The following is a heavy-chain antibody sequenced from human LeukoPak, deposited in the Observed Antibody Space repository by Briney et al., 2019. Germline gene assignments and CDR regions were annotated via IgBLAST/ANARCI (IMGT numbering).Heavy chain of an antibody. Sequence: GGSRRLSCAASGFTFSSYGMHWVRQAPGKGLEWVAFIRYDGSNKYYADSVKGRFTISRDNSKNTLYLQMNSLRAEDTAVYYCAKDQREAFDYRGQGTLVTVSS. D-gene: IGHD1-26*01. J-gene: IGHJ4*02. CDR1: GFTFSSYG. CDR2: IRYDGSNK. CDR3: AKDQREAFDY. V-gene: IGHV3-30*02.